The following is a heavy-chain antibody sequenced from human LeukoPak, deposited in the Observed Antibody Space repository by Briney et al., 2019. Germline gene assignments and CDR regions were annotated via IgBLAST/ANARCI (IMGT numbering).Heavy chain of an antibody. CDR2: IYYSGST. CDR3: ARDSSGWYGGGYFDL. Sequence: SETLSLTCTASGGSISSYYWSWIRQPPGKGLEWIGYIYYSGSTNYNPSHKSRVTISVDTSKNQFSLKLSSVTAADTAVYYCARDSSGWYGGGYFDLWGRGTLVTVSS. D-gene: IGHD3-16*01. J-gene: IGHJ2*01. V-gene: IGHV4-59*01. CDR1: GGSISSYY.